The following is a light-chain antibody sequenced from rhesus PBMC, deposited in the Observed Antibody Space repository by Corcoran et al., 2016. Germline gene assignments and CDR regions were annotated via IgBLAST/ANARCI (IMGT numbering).Light chain of an antibody. J-gene: IGKJ3*01. CDR3: LRYYTTPFP. V-gene: IGKV1-94*01. Sequence: DIQMIQSPSSLSASVGDRVTGTCRASQGINKELSWYQQKPGKAPTLLIYAASSLQTGVSSGFSGSGSGTDYTLTLSSLQPEVVAPYSFLRYYTTPFPFGPGTKLDIK. CDR2: AAS. CDR1: QGINKE.